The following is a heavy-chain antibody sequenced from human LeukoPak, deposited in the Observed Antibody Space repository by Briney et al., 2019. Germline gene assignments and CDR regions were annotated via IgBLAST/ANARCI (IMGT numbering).Heavy chain of an antibody. Sequence: ASVKVSCKASGYTFTGYYMHWVRQAPGQGLEWMGWISPNSGGTNYAQKFQGRVTMTRDTSISTAFMELSRLRSDDTAVYYCAREAYDSGSFRTDYYYMDVWGKGTTVTISS. J-gene: IGHJ6*03. V-gene: IGHV1-2*02. CDR2: ISPNSGGT. D-gene: IGHD3-10*01. CDR1: GYTFTGYY. CDR3: AREAYDSGSFRTDYYYMDV.